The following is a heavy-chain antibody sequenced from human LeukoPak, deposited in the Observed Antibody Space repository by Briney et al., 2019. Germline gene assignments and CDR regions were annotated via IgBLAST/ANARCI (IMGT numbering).Heavy chain of an antibody. CDR1: GGTFSSYA. D-gene: IGHD5-24*01. V-gene: IGHV1-69*01. CDR2: IIPIFGTA. Sequence: SVKVSCKASGGTFSSYAISWVRQAPGQGLEWMGGIIPIFGTANYAQKFQGRVTITADESTSTAYMELSSLRSEDTAVYYCARDPPLSIASEQRWLQLEYWGQGTLVTVSS. CDR3: ARDPPLSIASEQRWLQLEY. J-gene: IGHJ4*02.